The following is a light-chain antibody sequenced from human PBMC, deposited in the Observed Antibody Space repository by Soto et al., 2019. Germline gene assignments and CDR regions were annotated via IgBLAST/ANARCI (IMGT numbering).Light chain of an antibody. CDR2: EVT. J-gene: IGLJ2*01. Sequence: QAVVAQPASVSGSPGQSITISCAGTNRDDGGYNYVSWYQQYPGKAPKLIIYEVTYRPSGVSNRFSGSKSGNTASLTISGLQAEDEADYYCSSYSSSSALDVIFGGGTKLTVL. CDR1: NRDDGGYNY. V-gene: IGLV2-14*01. CDR3: SSYSSSSALDVI.